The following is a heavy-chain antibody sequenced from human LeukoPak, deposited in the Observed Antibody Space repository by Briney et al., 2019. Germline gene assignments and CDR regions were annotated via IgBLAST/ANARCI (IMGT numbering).Heavy chain of an antibody. CDR2: MNPNSGNT. V-gene: IGHV1-8*03. Sequence: ASVKVSCKASRYTFTSYDINWVRQATGQGLEWMGWMNPNSGNTGYAQKFQGRVTITRNTSISTAYMELSSLRSEDTAVYYCARGIAYTLVSHYYYYMDVWGKGTTVTVSS. CDR3: ARGIAYTLVSHYYYYMDV. CDR1: RYTFTSYD. D-gene: IGHD2/OR15-2a*01. J-gene: IGHJ6*03.